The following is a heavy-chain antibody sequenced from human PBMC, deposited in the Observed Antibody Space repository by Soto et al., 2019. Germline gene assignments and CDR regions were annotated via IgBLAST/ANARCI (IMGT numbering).Heavy chain of an antibody. V-gene: IGHV4-4*02. Sequence: SETLSLTCAVSGGSISSSNCWSWVRQPPGKGLEWIGEIYHSGSTNYKPSLKSRVTISVDKSKNQFSLKLSSVTAADTAVYYCARELGRITMIVVAQRGFDPWGQGTLVTVSS. CDR3: ARELGRITMIVVAQRGFDP. CDR2: IYHSGST. D-gene: IGHD3-22*01. J-gene: IGHJ5*02. CDR1: GGSISSSNC.